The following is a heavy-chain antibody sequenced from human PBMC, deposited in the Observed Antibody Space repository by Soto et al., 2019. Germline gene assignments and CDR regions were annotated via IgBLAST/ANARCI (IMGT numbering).Heavy chain of an antibody. CDR2: CIPIFGTA. CDR1: GGTFSSYA. Sequence: QVQLVQSGAEVKKPGSSVKVSCKASGGTFSSYAISWVRQAPGQGLEWMGGCIPIFGTADYAQKFQGRVTITADESTSTAYVELSSLRSEDTAVYYCAKNPENYYYGMDVWGQGTTVTVSS. J-gene: IGHJ6*02. CDR3: AKNPENYYYGMDV. V-gene: IGHV1-69*12.